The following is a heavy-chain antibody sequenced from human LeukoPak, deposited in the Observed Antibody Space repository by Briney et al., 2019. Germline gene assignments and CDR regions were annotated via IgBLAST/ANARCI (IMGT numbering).Heavy chain of an antibody. V-gene: IGHV1-2*02. CDR3: ARDHYCSGGSCYSYYFDY. D-gene: IGHD2-15*01. J-gene: IGHJ4*02. Sequence: ASVKVSCKASGHTFTGYYMHWVRQAPGQGLEWMGWINPNSGGTNYAQKFQGRVTMTRDTSISTAYMELSRLRSDDTAVYYCARDHYCSGGSCYSYYFDYWGQGTLVTVSS. CDR1: GHTFTGYY. CDR2: INPNSGGT.